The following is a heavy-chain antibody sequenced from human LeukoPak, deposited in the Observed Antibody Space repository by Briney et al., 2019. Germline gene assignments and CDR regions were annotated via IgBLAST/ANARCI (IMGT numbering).Heavy chain of an antibody. V-gene: IGHV4-39*01. CDR3: ARMNYRPLFDY. J-gene: IGHJ4*02. Sequence: PSETLSLTCTVSGGSISSSSYYWGWIRQPPGKGLEWIGSIYYSVSTYYNPSLKSRVTISVDTSKNQFSLKLSSVTAADTAVYYCARMNYRPLFDYWGQGTLVTVSS. D-gene: IGHD1-7*01. CDR2: IYYSVST. CDR1: GGSISSSSYY.